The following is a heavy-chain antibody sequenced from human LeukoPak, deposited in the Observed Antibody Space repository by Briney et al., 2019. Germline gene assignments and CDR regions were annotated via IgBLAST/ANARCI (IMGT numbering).Heavy chain of an antibody. D-gene: IGHD3-3*01. J-gene: IGHJ6*03. Sequence: ASVKVSCKASGYTLTSYGISWVRQAPGQGLEWMGWISADNGNTNYARKFQGRVTITRNTSISTAYMELSSLRSEDTAVYYCARVALYGVAGVYYYYMDVWGKGTTVTVSS. CDR2: ISADNGNT. V-gene: IGHV1-18*01. CDR1: GYTLTSYG. CDR3: ARVALYGVAGVYYYYMDV.